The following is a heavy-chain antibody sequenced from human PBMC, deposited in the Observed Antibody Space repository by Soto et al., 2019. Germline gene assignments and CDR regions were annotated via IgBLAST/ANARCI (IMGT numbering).Heavy chain of an antibody. Sequence: PSETLSLTCTVSGGSISSYYWSWIRQPPGKGLEWIGYIYYSGSTSYNPSLKSRVTISVDTSKNQFSLKLSSVTAADTAVYYCARMGRRGILGYWGQGTLVTVSS. D-gene: IGHD3-3*02. CDR1: GGSISSYY. CDR2: IYYSGST. V-gene: IGHV4-59*01. CDR3: ARMGRRGILGY. J-gene: IGHJ4*02.